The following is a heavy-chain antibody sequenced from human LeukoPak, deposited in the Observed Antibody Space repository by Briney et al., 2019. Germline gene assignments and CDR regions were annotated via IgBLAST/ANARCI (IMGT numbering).Heavy chain of an antibody. Sequence: GGSLRLSCAASGFTFSSYEMNWVRQAPGKGLEWVSYISSSGSTVYYADSVKGRFTISRDNAKNSLYLQMNSLRAEDTAVYYCARGGIAAAGDRNWFDPWGQGTLVTVSS. CDR3: ARGGIAAAGDRNWFDP. CDR1: GFTFSSYE. D-gene: IGHD6-13*01. V-gene: IGHV3-48*03. J-gene: IGHJ5*02. CDR2: ISSSGSTV.